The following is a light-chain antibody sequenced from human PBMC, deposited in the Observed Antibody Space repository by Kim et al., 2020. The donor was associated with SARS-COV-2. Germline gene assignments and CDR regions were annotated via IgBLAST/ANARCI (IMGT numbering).Light chain of an antibody. Sequence: STTMSCTGTSSDVGNYNLVSWYQQFPGKAPQLLIYKVNKRPSGVSSRFSGSKSGNTASLTIFGLQADDEADYYCCSYAGTTTFDLFGTGTKVTVL. CDR3: CSYAGTTTFDL. CDR1: SSDVGNYNL. J-gene: IGLJ1*01. CDR2: KVN. V-gene: IGLV2-23*02.